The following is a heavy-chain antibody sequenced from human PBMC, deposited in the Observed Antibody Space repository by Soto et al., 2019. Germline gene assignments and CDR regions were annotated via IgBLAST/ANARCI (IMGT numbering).Heavy chain of an antibody. J-gene: IGHJ4*02. CDR3: AGGDNGSFDQ. V-gene: IGHV3-7*04. CDR2: IKPDGSEK. CDR1: GFSFSNFW. Sequence: EVQLVESGGGLVQPGGSLRLSCAASGFSFSNFWMSWVRQAPGKGLEWVANIKPDGSEKYYMDSVKGRFTFSRDNAKNSLYLQLNSLRAEDTAVYYWAGGDNGSFDQWGQGTLVTGSS. D-gene: IGHD1-20*01.